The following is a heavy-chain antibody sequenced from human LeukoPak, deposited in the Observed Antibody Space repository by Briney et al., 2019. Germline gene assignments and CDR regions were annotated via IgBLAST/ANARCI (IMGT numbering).Heavy chain of an antibody. D-gene: IGHD1-7*01. J-gene: IGHJ3*01. V-gene: IGHV5-51*01. Sequence: PGESLKISCKGSGYSFTDYRIGWVRQMAGKGLEWMDIIYPRDSDTRYSPSFQGQVTISADRSISTAYLQWSSLKASYTAIYYCARHIVTGTSSFYAFDLWGQGTMVTVSS. CDR2: IYPRDSDT. CDR1: GYSFTDYR. CDR3: ARHIVTGTSSFYAFDL.